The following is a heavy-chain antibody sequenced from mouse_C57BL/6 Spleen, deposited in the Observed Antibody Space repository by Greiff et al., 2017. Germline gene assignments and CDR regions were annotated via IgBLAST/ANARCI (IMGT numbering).Heavy chain of an antibody. CDR3: ARRARGSSFDY. J-gene: IGHJ2*01. V-gene: IGHV1-69*01. Sequence: VQLQQSGAELVMPGASVKLSCKASGYTFTSYWMHWVKQRPGQGLEWIGEIDPSDSYTNYNQKFKGKSTLTVDKSSSTAYMQLSSLTSEDSAVYYCARRARGSSFDYWGQGTTLTVSS. CDR1: GYTFTSYW. D-gene: IGHD1-1*01. CDR2: IDPSDSYT.